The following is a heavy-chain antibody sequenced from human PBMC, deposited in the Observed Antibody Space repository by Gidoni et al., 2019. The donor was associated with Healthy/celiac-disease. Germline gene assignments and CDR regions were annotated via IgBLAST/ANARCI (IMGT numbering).Heavy chain of an antibody. CDR2: IYYSGST. J-gene: IGHJ3*02. D-gene: IGHD6-6*01. Sequence: QLQLQESGPGLVKPSEPLSLTCTVSGGSITSSLYYWGWIRQPPGKGLEWIGSIYYSGSTYYNPSLKSRGTISVDTSKNQFSLKLRSVTAADTAVYYCARDEGSSSRNGDDAFDIWGQGTMVTVSS. V-gene: IGHV4-39*02. CDR1: GGSITSSLYY. CDR3: ARDEGSSSRNGDDAFDI.